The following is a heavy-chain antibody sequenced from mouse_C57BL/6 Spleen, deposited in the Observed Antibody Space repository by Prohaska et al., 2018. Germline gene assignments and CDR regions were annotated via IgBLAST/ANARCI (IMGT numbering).Heavy chain of an antibody. CDR1: GYTFTDYY. D-gene: IGHD2-3*01. CDR2: INPNNGGT. J-gene: IGHJ1*03. Sequence: EVQLQQSGPELVKPGASVEISCKASGYTFTDYYMNWVKQSHGKSLEWIGDINPNNGGTSYNQKFKGKATLTVDKSSSTAYMELRSLTSEDSAVYYCARPPYDGYPHWYFDVWGTGTTVTVSS. CDR3: ARPPYDGYPHWYFDV. V-gene: IGHV1-26*01.